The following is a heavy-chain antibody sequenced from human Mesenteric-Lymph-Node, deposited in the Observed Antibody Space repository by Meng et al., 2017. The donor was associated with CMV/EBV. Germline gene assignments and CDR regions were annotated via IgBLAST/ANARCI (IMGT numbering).Heavy chain of an antibody. CDR3: ARKSSGWFDY. D-gene: IGHD5/OR15-5a*01. J-gene: IGHJ4*02. CDR1: GAAISDYY. Sequence: LTCTGSGAAISDYYWTWIRQPPGKELEWIAYIYYNGNNNYNPSLKSRITISGDTSKNQFSLKLTSVTAADTAVYYCARKSSGWFDYWGQGILVTVSS. V-gene: IGHV4-59*01. CDR2: IYYNGNN.